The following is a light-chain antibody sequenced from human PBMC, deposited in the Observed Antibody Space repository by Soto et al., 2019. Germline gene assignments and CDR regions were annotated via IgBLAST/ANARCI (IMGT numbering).Light chain of an antibody. CDR1: QSLTSN. Sequence: EIVMTQSPATLSVSPGERATLSCRASQSLTSNLAWYQQKPGQAPRLLIYGASTRATGIPARFSGSGSGTEFTLTISSLQSEDFAVYYCQQYNDWPSHITFGGGTKVDIK. V-gene: IGKV3-15*01. J-gene: IGKJ4*01. CDR3: QQYNDWPSHIT. CDR2: GAS.